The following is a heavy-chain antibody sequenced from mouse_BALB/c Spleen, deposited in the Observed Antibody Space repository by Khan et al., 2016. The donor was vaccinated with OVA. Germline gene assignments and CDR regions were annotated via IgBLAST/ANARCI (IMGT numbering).Heavy chain of an antibody. CDR3: ARVYGGDFDY. CDR2: ISYSGNT. D-gene: IGHD1-1*01. V-gene: IGHV3-2*02. CDR1: GYSITSDYA. Sequence: VQLKGSGPGLVKPSQSLSLICTVTGYSITSDYAWNWIRQFPGNKLEWMGFISYSGNTNYNPSLKSRISITRDTSKNQFFLHLNSVTTEDTATYYCARVYGGDFDYWGQGTTLTVSS. J-gene: IGHJ2*01.